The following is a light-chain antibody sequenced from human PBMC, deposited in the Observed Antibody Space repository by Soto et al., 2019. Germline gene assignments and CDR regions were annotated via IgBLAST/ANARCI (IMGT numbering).Light chain of an antibody. V-gene: IGLV3-21*04. Sequence: SYELTQPSSVSVAPGKTARITCGGNNIGSKSVHWYQQKPGQAPVLVIYYDSDRPSGIPERFSGSNSGNTATLTISRVEAGDEADYYCQVWDSSSDHHVVFGGGTKLTVL. CDR3: QVWDSSSDHHVV. J-gene: IGLJ2*01. CDR2: YDS. CDR1: NIGSKS.